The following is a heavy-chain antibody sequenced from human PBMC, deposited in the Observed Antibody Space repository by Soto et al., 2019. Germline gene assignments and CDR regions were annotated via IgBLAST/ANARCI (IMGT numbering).Heavy chain of an antibody. CDR2: IYHSGST. D-gene: IGHD6-13*01. Sequence: SETLSLTCAVSGGSISSGGYSWSWIRQPPGKGLEWIGYIYHSGSTYYKPSLKSRVTISVDRSKNQFSLKLSSVTAADTAVYYCARDRSSRSNYYYYGMDVWGQGTTVTVSS. V-gene: IGHV4-30-2*01. CDR3: ARDRSSRSNYYYYGMDV. J-gene: IGHJ6*02. CDR1: GGSISSGGYS.